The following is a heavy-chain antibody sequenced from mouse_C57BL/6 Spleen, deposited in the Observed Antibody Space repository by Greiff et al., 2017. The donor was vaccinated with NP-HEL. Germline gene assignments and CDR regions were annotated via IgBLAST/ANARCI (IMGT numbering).Heavy chain of an antibody. J-gene: IGHJ3*01. CDR1: GFTFSDYY. CDR3: AREDDWFAY. CDR2: INYDGSST. Sequence: EVKLVESEGGLVQPGSSMKLSCTASGFTFSDYYMAWVRQVPEKGLEWVANINYDGSSTYYLDSLKSRFIISIDNAKNILYLQMSSLKSEDTATYYCAREDDWFAYWGQGTLVTVSA. V-gene: IGHV5-16*01.